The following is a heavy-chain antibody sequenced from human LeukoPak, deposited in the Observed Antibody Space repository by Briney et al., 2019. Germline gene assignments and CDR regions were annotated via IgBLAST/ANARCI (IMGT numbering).Heavy chain of an antibody. CDR2: IYYSGST. J-gene: IGHJ5*02. D-gene: IGHD6-13*01. CDR1: GGSISSSSYY. V-gene: IGHV4-39*07. Sequence: SETLSLTCTVSGGSISSSSYYWGWIRQPPGKGLEWIGSIYYSGSTYYNPSLKSRVTISVDTSKNQFSLKLSSVAAADTAVYYCARVGYSSSWYWIDPWGQGTLVTVSS. CDR3: ARVGYSSSWYWIDP.